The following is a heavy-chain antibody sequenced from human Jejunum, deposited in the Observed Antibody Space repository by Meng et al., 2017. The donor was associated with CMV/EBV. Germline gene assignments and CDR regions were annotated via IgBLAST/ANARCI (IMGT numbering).Heavy chain of an antibody. J-gene: IGHJ4*02. CDR3: ARLSSYSSAYGY. CDR2: VSPNSDNA. V-gene: IGHV1-8*03. Sequence: CKASGYAFMTYDINWVRQAPGQGLEWMGWVSPNSDNAGYAQRFQGRVTFTRNSSISTAYMEVSSLTYEDTAVYYCARLSSYSSAYGYWGQGTLVTVSS. CDR1: GYAFMTYD. D-gene: IGHD5-18*01.